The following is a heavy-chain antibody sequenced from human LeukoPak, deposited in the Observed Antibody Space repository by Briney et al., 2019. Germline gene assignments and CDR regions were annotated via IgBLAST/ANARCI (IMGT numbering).Heavy chain of an antibody. V-gene: IGHV1-8*03. Sequence: GASVKVSCKASGYTFTTCDINWVRQASGQGPEWMGWMNPNSGNTGYAQKFQGRVTITRNTSISTAYMELSSLRSEDTAVYYCARGPWFDPWGQGTLVTVSS. CDR3: ARGPWFDP. CDR2: MNPNSGNT. J-gene: IGHJ5*02. CDR1: GYTFTTCD.